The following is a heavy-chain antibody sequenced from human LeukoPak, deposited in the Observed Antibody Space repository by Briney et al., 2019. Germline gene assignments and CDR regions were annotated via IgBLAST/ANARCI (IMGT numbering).Heavy chain of an antibody. CDR3: AKERSTMIVPFDY. Sequence: GGSLRLSCAASGFTFSSYGMHWVRQAPGKGLEGVAVISYDGSNKYYADSVKGRFTISRDNSKNTLYLQMNSLRAEDTAVYYCAKERSTMIVPFDYWGQGTLVTVSS. D-gene: IGHD3-22*01. J-gene: IGHJ4*02. V-gene: IGHV3-30*18. CDR2: ISYDGSNK. CDR1: GFTFSSYG.